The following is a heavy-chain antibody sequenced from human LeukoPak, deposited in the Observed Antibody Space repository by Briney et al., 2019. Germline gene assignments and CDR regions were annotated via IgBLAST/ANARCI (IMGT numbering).Heavy chain of an antibody. CDR1: GYTFTSYG. J-gene: IGHJ6*02. CDR2: ISAYNGNT. V-gene: IGHV1-18*01. Sequence: ASVKVSCKASGYTFTSYGISWVRQAPGQGLEWMGWISAYNGNTNYAQKLQGRVTMTTDTSTSTAYMELRSLRSEDTAVYYCARTNPGLYDFWSGYYRGQGDYGMDVWGQGTTVTVSS. CDR3: ARTNPGLYDFWSGYYRGQGDYGMDV. D-gene: IGHD3-3*01.